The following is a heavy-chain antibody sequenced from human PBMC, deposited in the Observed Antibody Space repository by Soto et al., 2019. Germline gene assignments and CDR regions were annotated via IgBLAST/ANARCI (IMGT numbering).Heavy chain of an antibody. Sequence: SETLSLTCTVSGGSISSYYWSWIRQPAGKGLEWIGRIYTSGSTNYNPSLKSRVTMSLDTSKNQFSLKLTSVTAADTALYYCARGNCSSPNCYSFSGYYGMDVWGQGTAVTVSS. CDR1: GGSISSYY. V-gene: IGHV4-4*07. CDR2: IYTSGST. D-gene: IGHD2-2*01. CDR3: ARGNCSSPNCYSFSGYYGMDV. J-gene: IGHJ6*02.